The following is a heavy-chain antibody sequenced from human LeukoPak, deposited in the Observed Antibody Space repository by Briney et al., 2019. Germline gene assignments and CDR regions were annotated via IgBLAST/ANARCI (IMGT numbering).Heavy chain of an antibody. CDR3: ARRGYSYGSPLDY. V-gene: IGHV4-59*12. CDR2: IYHSGST. CDR1: GGSISSYY. Sequence: SETLSLTCTVSGGSISSYYWSWIRQPPGKGLEWIGYIYHSGSTYYNPSLKSRVTISVDRSKNQFSLKLSSVTAADTAVYYCARRGYSYGSPLDYWGQGTLITVSS. J-gene: IGHJ4*02. D-gene: IGHD5-18*01.